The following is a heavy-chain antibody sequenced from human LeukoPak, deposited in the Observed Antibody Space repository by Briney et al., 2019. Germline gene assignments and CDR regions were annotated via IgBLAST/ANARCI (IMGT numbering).Heavy chain of an antibody. V-gene: IGHV1-2*02. D-gene: IGHD3-22*01. CDR3: ARDYYDTSGYFVY. CDR2: INPNGGAP. J-gene: IGHJ4*02. CDR1: GYTFSGYY. Sequence: ASVKVSCKASGYTFSGYYIHWVRQGPGQGREWMGWINPNGGAPNSAQKFQGRVTMTRDTSITTAYMDLSRLRSDDTAVYYCARDYYDTSGYFVYWGLGALLTVSS.